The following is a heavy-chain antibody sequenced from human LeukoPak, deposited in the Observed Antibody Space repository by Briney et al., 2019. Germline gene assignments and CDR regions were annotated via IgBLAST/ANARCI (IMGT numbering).Heavy chain of an antibody. Sequence: GGSLRLSCAATGLTVSSNFMSWVRQAPGKGLEWVSVIYGGGSTYYADSVKGRFTISRDTPKNTLYLQMNSLRVEDTAVYYCTRGSPSSSSWYDYFGMDVWGQGTTVTVSS. CDR3: TRGSPSSSSWYDYFGMDV. J-gene: IGHJ6*02. CDR1: GLTVSSNF. D-gene: IGHD6-13*01. V-gene: IGHV3-53*01. CDR2: IYGGGST.